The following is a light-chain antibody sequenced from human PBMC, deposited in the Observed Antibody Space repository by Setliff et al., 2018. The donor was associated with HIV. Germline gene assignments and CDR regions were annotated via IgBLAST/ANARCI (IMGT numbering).Light chain of an antibody. CDR2: DDN. J-gene: IGLJ1*01. CDR3: QVWDSSSDHHV. V-gene: IGLV3-21*03. Sequence: SYELTQPPSVSVAPGKTDRITCGGNNIGSKSLHWYQQKPGQAPVLVVYDDNDRPSGIPERFSGSNSGNTATRTISRFEGGDEADYYCQVWDSSSDHHVFGTGTKVTVL. CDR1: NIGSKS.